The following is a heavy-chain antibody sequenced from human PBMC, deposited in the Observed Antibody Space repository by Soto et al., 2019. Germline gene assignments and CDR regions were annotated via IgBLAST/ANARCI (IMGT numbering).Heavy chain of an antibody. V-gene: IGHV3-7*01. CDR1: GFTFSSYW. J-gene: IGHJ4*02. CDR2: IKQDGSEK. D-gene: IGHD6-13*01. Sequence: EVQLVESGGGLVQPGGSLRLSCAASGFTFSSYWMNRVRQAPGKGLEWVANIKQDGSEKYYVDSVKGRFTISRDNTKNSLYLQMNSLRAEDTAVYYCAREQLQVVIPDYWGQGTLVTVSS. CDR3: AREQLQVVIPDY.